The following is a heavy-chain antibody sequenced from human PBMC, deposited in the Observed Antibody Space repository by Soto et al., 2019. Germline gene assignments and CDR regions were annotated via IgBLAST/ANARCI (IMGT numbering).Heavy chain of an antibody. D-gene: IGHD3-16*01. V-gene: IGHV3-23*01. CDR3: AKGKGGSLSYLFDS. CDR2: ISGSGGST. CDR1: GFTFSSYP. J-gene: IGHJ4*02. Sequence: EVQLLESGGGLVQPGGSLRLSCAASGFTFSSYPMSWVRQAPGKGLEWVSTISGSGGSTYYADSVKGRFTISRDNSQNTLYLQMNGLRAEDTALYYCAKGKGGSLSYLFDSWGQGTLVTVSS.